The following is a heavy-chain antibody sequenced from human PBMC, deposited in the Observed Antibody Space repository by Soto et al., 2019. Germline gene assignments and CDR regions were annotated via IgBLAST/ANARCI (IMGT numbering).Heavy chain of an antibody. CDR3: VRDVNWQHLGPGY. V-gene: IGHV1-18*04. CDR2: ISPYSGNT. J-gene: IGHJ4*02. D-gene: IGHD1-1*01. Sequence: QVQLVQSGAEVKKPGASVKVSCKASGYTFTGYGISWVRQAPGQGLEWMGWISPYSGNTNYADNLQGRVTMATDTSTSTVYMEVRSLRSDDTAGYYCVRDVNWQHLGPGYWGQGTLVTVSS. CDR1: GYTFTGYG.